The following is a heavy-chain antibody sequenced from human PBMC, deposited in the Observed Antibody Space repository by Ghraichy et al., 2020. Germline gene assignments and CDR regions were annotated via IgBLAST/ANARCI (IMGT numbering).Heavy chain of an antibody. V-gene: IGHV3-7*01. D-gene: IGHD3-10*01. CDR1: GFTFRSYW. J-gene: IGHJ6*02. CDR2: IKQDGSEQ. CDR3: ARWGLGVVRGVNYYYNAMDV. Sequence: GGSLRLSCAPSGFTFRSYWMSWVRQAPGKGLEWVANIKQDGSEQYYVDSVKGRFTISRDNAKNSLYLQMNSLRAEDTAVYFCARWGLGVVRGVNYYYNAMDVWGQGTTVTVSS.